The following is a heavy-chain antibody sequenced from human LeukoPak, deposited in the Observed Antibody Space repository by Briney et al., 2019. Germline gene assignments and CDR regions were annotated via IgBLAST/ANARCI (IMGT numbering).Heavy chain of an antibody. J-gene: IGHJ4*02. CDR2: ISYDGSKE. V-gene: IGHV3-30*03. CDR3: ARDQGTAADLFDY. Sequence: GGSLRLSCAASGFTFRSYGMHWVRQAPGKGLEWVAVISYDGSKEHYGDSVKGRFSISRDDSKNTVYLQMDSLRAGDTAVYYCARDQGTAADLFDYWGQGTLVTVSS. CDR1: GFTFRSYG. D-gene: IGHD6-13*01.